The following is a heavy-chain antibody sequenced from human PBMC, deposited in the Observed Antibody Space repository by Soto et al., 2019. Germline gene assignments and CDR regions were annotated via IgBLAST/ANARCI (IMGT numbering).Heavy chain of an antibody. CDR3: ASNIVVVVAATTYYYYGMDV. CDR1: GYTFTRYG. D-gene: IGHD2-15*01. J-gene: IGHJ6*02. CDR2: ISAYNGNT. V-gene: IGHV1-18*01. Sequence: ASVKASCEASGYTFTRYGISWVRQAPGQGLEWMGWISAYNGNTNYAQKLQGRVTMTTDTSTSTAYMELRSPRSDDTAVYYCASNIVVVVAATTYYYYGMDVWGQGTTVTVSS.